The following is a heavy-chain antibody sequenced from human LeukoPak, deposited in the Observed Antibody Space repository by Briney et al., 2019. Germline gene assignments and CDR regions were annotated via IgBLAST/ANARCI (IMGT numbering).Heavy chain of an antibody. Sequence: GGSLRLSCAASGFTFSSYAMSWVRQAPGKGLEWVSVIYSGGSTYYADSVKGRFTISRHNSKNTLYLQMNSLRAEDTAVYYCARGTYGSGSYYFDYWGQGTLVTVSS. D-gene: IGHD3-10*01. CDR2: IYSGGST. J-gene: IGHJ4*02. CDR1: GFTFSSYA. CDR3: ARGTYGSGSYYFDY. V-gene: IGHV3-53*04.